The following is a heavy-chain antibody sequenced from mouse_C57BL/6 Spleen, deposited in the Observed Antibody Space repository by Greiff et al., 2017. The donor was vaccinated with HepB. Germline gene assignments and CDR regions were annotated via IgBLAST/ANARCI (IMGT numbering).Heavy chain of an antibody. J-gene: IGHJ3*01. CDR3: ATYYGSSYWFAY. CDR1: GYTFTDYN. CDR2: INPNNGGT. Sequence: VQLQQSGPELVKPGASVKMSCKASGYTFTDYNMHWVKQSHGKSLEWIGYINPNNGGTSYNQKFKGKATLTVNKSSSTAYMELRSLTSEDSAVYYCATYYGSSYWFAYWGQGTLVTVSA. V-gene: IGHV1-22*01. D-gene: IGHD1-1*01.